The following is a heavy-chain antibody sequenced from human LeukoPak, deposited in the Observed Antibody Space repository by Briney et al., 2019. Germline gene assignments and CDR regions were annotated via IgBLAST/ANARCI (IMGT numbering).Heavy chain of an antibody. CDR1: GGSISSYY. CDR2: IYYSGST. Sequence: SETLSLTCTVSGGSISSYYWSWIRQPPGKGLEWIGSIYYSGSTYYNPSLKSRVTISVDTSKNQFSLKLSSVTAADTAVYYCARPTAHYDFWSGYYKRDASDIWGQGTMVTVSS. V-gene: IGHV4-59*05. J-gene: IGHJ3*02. D-gene: IGHD3-3*01. CDR3: ARPTAHYDFWSGYYKRDASDI.